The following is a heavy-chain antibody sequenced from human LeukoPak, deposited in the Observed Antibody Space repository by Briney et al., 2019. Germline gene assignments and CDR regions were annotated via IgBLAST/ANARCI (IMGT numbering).Heavy chain of an antibody. CDR3: ARAPYYYYMDV. V-gene: IGHV4-34*01. CDR1: GGSFSGYY. Sequence: PSETLSLTCAVYGGSFSGYYWSWIRQPPGKGLEWIGEINHSGSTNYNPSLKSRVTISVDTSKNQFSLKLSSVTAADTAVYYCARAPYYYYMDVWGKGTTVTVSS. CDR2: INHSGST. J-gene: IGHJ6*03.